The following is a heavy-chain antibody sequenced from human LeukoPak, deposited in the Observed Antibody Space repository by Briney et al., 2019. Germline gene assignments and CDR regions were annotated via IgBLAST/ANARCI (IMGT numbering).Heavy chain of an antibody. CDR2: INPNSGGT. CDR3: ARKASRGYCSGGSGYFDY. D-gene: IGHD2-15*01. V-gene: IGHV1-2*02. CDR1: GYTFTGYY. J-gene: IGHJ4*02. Sequence: ASVKVSCKASGYTFTGYYMHWVRQAPGQGLEWMGWINPNSGGTNYAQKFQGRVTMTRDTSISTAYMELSRLRSDDTAVYYCARKASRGYCSGGSGYFDYWGQGTVVTVSS.